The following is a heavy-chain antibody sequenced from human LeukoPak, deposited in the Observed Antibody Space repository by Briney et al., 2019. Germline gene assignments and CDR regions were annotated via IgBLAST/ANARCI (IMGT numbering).Heavy chain of an antibody. CDR1: GYSFNIYE. V-gene: IGHV1-8*01. CDR3: SRGPRFDP. J-gene: IGHJ5*02. CDR2: VNPNSGDT. Sequence: ASVKVSCKTSGYSFNIYEINWVRQATGQGLEWMGWVNPNSGDTDYAQKFQGRLTMTRNTSKSTAYMELSGLRLEDTAVYYCSRGPRFDPWGQGTQVIVSS.